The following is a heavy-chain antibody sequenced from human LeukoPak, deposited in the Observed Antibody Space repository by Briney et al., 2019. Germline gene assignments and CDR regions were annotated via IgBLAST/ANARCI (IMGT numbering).Heavy chain of an antibody. CDR1: GFRFSNYW. CDR3: ARHGSYNFDF. J-gene: IGHJ4*02. V-gene: IGHV3-7*05. CDR2: IKEEGTQT. Sequence: PGGSLRLSCAASGFRFSNYWMGWVRQSPGKGLEWVANIKEEGTQTYYVDSVKGRFTVSRDNAKNSLFLQMSGLRAEDTAMYYCARHGSYNFDFWGQGTLVSVSS. D-gene: IGHD1-26*01.